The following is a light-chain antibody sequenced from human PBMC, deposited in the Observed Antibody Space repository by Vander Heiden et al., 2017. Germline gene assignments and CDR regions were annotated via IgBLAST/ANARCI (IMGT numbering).Light chain of an antibody. CDR3: QQRNNWPRT. CDR1: HSVSTY. J-gene: IGKJ1*01. Sequence: EVVLTQSPATLSLSPGERATLPCRASHSVSTYLAWYQHKPGQSPRLLIYDAVNRATGVPARFSDSGSGTDFTLTISSLAPEDFAVYYCQQRNNWPRTFGQGTKLEIK. V-gene: IGKV3-11*01. CDR2: DAV.